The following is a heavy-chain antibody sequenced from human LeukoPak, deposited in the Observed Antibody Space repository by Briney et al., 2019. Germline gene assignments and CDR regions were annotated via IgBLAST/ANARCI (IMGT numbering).Heavy chain of an antibody. CDR1: GYTFTSYY. Sequence: ASVKVSCKASGYTFTSYYMHWVRQAPGQGLEWMGIINPSGGSTSYAQKFQGRVTMTRNTSISTAYMELSSLRSEDTAVYYCARGTRSSGWYLGHDWFDPWGQGTLVTVSS. J-gene: IGHJ5*02. V-gene: IGHV1-46*01. D-gene: IGHD6-19*01. CDR2: INPSGGST. CDR3: ARGTRSSGWYLGHDWFDP.